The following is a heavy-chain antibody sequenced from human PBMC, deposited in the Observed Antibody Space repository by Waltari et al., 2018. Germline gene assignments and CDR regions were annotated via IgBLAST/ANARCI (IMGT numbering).Heavy chain of an antibody. CDR3: ATYSSSSQGFDY. D-gene: IGHD6-6*01. CDR1: GYSISSGYY. J-gene: IGHJ4*02. V-gene: IGHV4-38-2*01. CDR2: IYHSGST. Sequence: QVQLQESGPGLVKPSETLSLTCAVSGYSISSGYYWGWIRQPPGKGLEWIGSIYHSGSTYYNPSLKSRVTISVDTSKNQFSLKLSSVTAADTAVYYCATYSSSSQGFDYWGQGTLVTVSS.